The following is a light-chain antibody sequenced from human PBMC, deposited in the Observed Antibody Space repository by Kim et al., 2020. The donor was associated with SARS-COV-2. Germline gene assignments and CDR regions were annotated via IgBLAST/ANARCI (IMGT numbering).Light chain of an antibody. CDR2: QAF. V-gene: IGKV1-5*03. J-gene: IGKJ1*01. CDR1: QCIGTF. Sequence: ASATDRLSRTCRASQCIGTFLAWFQQKPGEPPHVLIHQAFSVGTGVPSRFSGSGSGTEFSLLIINLQPDDVGAYYCQQYNSFPWTFGQGTKVDIK. CDR3: QQYNSFPWT.